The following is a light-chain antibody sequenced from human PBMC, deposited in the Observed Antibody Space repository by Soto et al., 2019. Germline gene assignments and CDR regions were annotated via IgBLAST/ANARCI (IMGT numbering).Light chain of an antibody. CDR3: QHYQNLWA. CDR2: RAS. J-gene: IGKJ1*01. CDR1: QSFYSN. V-gene: IGKV3-15*01. Sequence: EIVLTQSAATLSVSPGERATLSWRASQSFYSNVAWYQQRPGQAPRLLIYRASTRATGIPARFSGSGSGTEFTLTISSLKSEDFAVYYCQHYQNLWAFGQGTKVDIK.